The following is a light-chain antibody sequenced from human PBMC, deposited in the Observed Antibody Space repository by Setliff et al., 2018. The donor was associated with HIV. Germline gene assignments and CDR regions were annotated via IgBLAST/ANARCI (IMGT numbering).Light chain of an antibody. V-gene: IGLV2-23*01. CDR2: QAT. Sequence: QSVLTQPASVSGSPGQSIIISCTGTSSDIGRYNLVSWYQQCPGKAPKLMIYQATKRPSGVSNRFSGSKSGNTASLTISGLQAEDEADYYCCSNTGSNTYVFGSGTKVTVL. J-gene: IGLJ1*01. CDR3: CSNTGSNTYV. CDR1: SSDIGRYNL.